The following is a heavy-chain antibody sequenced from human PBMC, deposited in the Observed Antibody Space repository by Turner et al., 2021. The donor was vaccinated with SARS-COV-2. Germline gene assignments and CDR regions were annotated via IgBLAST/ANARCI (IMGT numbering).Heavy chain of an antibody. CDR1: GFTFSNSN. CDR3: ARAKFRGLISWFDP. D-gene: IGHD3-10*01. V-gene: IGHV3-13*04. J-gene: IGHJ5*02. CDR2: VCDAGDT. Sequence: EVQLVESAGCLVQPGGSLTLHCAASGFTFSNSNMHGVHQATGKGLEGVAAVCDAGDTYYPGSVKGRFTISRENGKNSLYLQMNSLRAGDTAVYYCARAKFRGLISWFDPWGQGTLVTVSS.